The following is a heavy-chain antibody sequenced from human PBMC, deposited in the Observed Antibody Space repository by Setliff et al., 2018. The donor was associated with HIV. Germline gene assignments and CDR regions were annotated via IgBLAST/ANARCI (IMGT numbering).Heavy chain of an antibody. V-gene: IGHV1-2*02. Sequence: ASVKVSCKASGGRFSSYAMSWVRQAPGQGLEWMGWINPKSGGTNYAQKFQGRVTMTKDTSTSTVYMQLSSLRSEDTAVYYCVRTIYEWGAFDVWGQGTMVTVSS. CDR2: INPKSGGT. D-gene: IGHD2-8*01. CDR1: GGRFSSYA. CDR3: VRTIYEWGAFDV. J-gene: IGHJ3*01.